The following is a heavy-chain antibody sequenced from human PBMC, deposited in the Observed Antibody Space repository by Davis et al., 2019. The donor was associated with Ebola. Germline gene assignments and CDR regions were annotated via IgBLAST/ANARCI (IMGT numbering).Heavy chain of an antibody. CDR3: ASYRGGCSSTSTNWGYVWCNWFDP. D-gene: IGHD2-2*01. CDR1: GFTFSSYG. V-gene: IGHV3-33*01. CDR2: IWYDGSNK. Sequence: GESLKISCAASGFTFSSYGMHWVRQAPGKGLEWVAVIWYDGSNKYYADSVKGRFTISRDNSKNTLYLQMNSLRAEDTAVYYCASYRGGCSSTSTNWGYVWCNWFDPWGQGTLVTVSS. J-gene: IGHJ5*02.